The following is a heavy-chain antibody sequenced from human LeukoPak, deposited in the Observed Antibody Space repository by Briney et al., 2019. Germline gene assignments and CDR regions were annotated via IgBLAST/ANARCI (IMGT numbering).Heavy chain of an antibody. Sequence: GGSLRLSCAASGFTFSSYAMSWVRQAPGKGLEWVSAISGAVGSTYYADSVKGRFTISRDNSKNTLYLQMNSLRAEDTAVYYCAKDRGSIAVAGIDYWGQGTLVTVSS. CDR2: ISGAVGST. V-gene: IGHV3-23*01. CDR1: GFTFSSYA. J-gene: IGHJ4*02. D-gene: IGHD6-19*01. CDR3: AKDRGSIAVAGIDY.